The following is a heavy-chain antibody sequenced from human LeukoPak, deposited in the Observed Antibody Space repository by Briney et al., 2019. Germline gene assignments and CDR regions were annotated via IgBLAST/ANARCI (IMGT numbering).Heavy chain of an antibody. CDR2: IYSGGST. CDR3: AGSTTGTEEFGY. J-gene: IGHJ4*02. D-gene: IGHD1-1*01. V-gene: IGHV3-66*01. Sequence: GGSLRLSCAASGFTVSSNYMSWVRQAPGKGLEWVSVIYSGGSTYSADSVKGRFTISRDNSKNTLHLQMNSLRAEDTAMYYCAGSTTGTEEFGYWGQGTLVTVSS. CDR1: GFTVSSNY.